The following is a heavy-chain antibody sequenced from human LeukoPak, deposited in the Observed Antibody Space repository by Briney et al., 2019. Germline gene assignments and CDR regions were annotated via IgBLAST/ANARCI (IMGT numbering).Heavy chain of an antibody. CDR3: ARDLSDYYGSGSYRPIDAFDI. V-gene: IGHV4-34*01. J-gene: IGHJ3*02. CDR1: GGSFSGYY. D-gene: IGHD3-10*01. Sequence: PSETLSLTCAVYGGSFSGYYWSWIRQPPEKGLEWIGEINHSGSPNYNPSLKSRVTISIDTSKNQFSLKLSPVTAADTAVYYCARDLSDYYGSGSYRPIDAFDIWGQGTMVTVSS. CDR2: INHSGSP.